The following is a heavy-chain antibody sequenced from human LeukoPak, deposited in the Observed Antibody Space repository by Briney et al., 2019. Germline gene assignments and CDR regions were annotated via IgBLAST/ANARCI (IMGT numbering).Heavy chain of an antibody. CDR1: GYTFTGYY. CDR2: INPNSGGT. Sequence: ASVKVSCKASGYTFTGYYMHWVRQAPGQGLEWMGWINPNSGGTNYAQKFQGRVTMTRDTSISTAYMELSRLRSDDTAVYYCARDYYDGSGYLDYWGQGTLVTVSS. V-gene: IGHV1-2*02. J-gene: IGHJ4*02. D-gene: IGHD3-22*01. CDR3: ARDYYDGSGYLDY.